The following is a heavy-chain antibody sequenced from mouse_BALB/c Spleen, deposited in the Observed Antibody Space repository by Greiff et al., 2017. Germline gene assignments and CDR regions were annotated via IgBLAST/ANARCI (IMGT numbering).Heavy chain of an antibody. J-gene: IGHJ3*01. Sequence: LVESGAELARPGASVKMSCKASGYTFTSYTMHWVKQRPGQGLEWIGYINPSSGYTNYNQKFKDKATLTADKSSSTAYMQLSSLTSEDSAVYYCATTMITRWFAYWGQGTLVTVSA. CDR3: ATTMITRWFAY. D-gene: IGHD2-4*01. CDR1: GYTFTSYT. V-gene: IGHV1-4*01. CDR2: INPSSGYT.